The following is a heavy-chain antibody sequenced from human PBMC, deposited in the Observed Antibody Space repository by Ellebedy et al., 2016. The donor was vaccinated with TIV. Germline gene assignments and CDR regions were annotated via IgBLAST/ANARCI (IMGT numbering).Heavy chain of an antibody. J-gene: IGHJ4*02. CDR1: GGTFSSYA. CDR3: ARGTWISIDY. V-gene: IGHV1-69*04. CDR2: IIPIIGIA. Sequence: AASVKVSCKASGGTFSSYAISWVRQAPGQGLEWMGRIIPIIGIANYAQKFQGRVTITADKSTSTAYMELSSLRSEDTAVYYCARGTWISIDYWGQGTLVTVSS. D-gene: IGHD5-12*01.